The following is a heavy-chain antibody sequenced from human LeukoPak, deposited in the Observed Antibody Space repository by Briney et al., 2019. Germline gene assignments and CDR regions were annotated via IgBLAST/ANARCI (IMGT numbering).Heavy chain of an antibody. J-gene: IGHJ6*02. CDR2: ISAYNGNT. CDR1: GYTFTSYG. V-gene: IGHV1-18*01. Sequence: GASVKVSCKASGYTFTSYGISWVRQAPGQVLEWMGWISAYNGNTNYAQKLQGRVTMTTDTSTSTAYMELRSLRSDDTAVYYCARPTGSYYYYGMDVWGQGTTVTVSS. CDR3: ARPTGSYYYYGMDV.